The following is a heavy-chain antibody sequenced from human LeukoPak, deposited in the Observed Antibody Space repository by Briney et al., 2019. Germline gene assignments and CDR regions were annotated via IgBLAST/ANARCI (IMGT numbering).Heavy chain of an antibody. CDR3: ARSYDSRGYYFYGMDV. CDR2: IHYSGST. CDR1: GGSISTYY. V-gene: IGHV4-59*01. D-gene: IGHD2-8*01. Sequence: ASETLSLTRTVSGGSISTYYWSWIRQPPGKGLEWIGFIHYSGSTSYNPSLNSRVTISLDTSKKRFSLKLTSVTAADTAVYHCARSYDSRGYYFYGMDVWGQGTTVTVSS. J-gene: IGHJ6*02.